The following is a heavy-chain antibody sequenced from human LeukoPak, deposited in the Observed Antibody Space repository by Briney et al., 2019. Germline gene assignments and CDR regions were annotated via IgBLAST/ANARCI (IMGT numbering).Heavy chain of an antibody. CDR2: IYYTGST. V-gene: IGHV4-59*08. J-gene: IGHJ3*02. D-gene: IGHD5-24*01. CDR1: GGSISSYF. CDR3: ARHERDASLDHAFDI. Sequence: SETLSLTCTVSGGSISSYFWSWIRQPPGKGLEWIAYIYYTGSTSYNPSLKSRVTILLDTSKNQFSLKLSSVTAADTAVYYCARHERDASLDHAFDIWGRGTMVTVSS.